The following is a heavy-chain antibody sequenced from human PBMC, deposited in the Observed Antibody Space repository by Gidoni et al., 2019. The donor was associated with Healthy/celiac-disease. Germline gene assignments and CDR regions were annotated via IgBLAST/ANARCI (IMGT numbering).Heavy chain of an antibody. CDR3: AREALKPEGGIVVVPAAMLGWFDP. D-gene: IGHD2-2*01. V-gene: IGHV1-3*01. CDR2: INAGNGNT. Sequence: QVQLVQSGAEVKKPGASVKVSCKASGYTFTSYAMHWVRQAPGQRLEWMGWINAGNGNTKYSQKFQGRVTITRDTSASTAYMELSSLRSEDTAVYYCAREALKPEGGIVVVPAAMLGWFDPWGQGTLVTVSS. CDR1: GYTFTSYA. J-gene: IGHJ5*02.